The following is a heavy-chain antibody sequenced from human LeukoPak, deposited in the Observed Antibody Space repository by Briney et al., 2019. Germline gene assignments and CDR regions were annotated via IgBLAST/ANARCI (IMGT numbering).Heavy chain of an antibody. CDR2: ISAYNGNT. CDR1: GYTFTSYG. CDR3: ANHWNDVDAFDI. V-gene: IGHV1-18*01. J-gene: IGHJ3*02. D-gene: IGHD1-1*01. Sequence: ASVKVSCKASGYTFTSYGISWVRQAPGQGLEWMGWISAYNGNTNYAQKLQGRVTMTTDTSTSTAYMELSSLRSEDTAVYYCANHWNDVDAFDIWGQGTMVTVSS.